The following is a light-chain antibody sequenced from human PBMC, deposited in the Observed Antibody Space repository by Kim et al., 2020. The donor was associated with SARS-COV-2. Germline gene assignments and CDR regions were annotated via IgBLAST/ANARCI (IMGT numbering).Light chain of an antibody. CDR2: KAS. CDR1: QSISSW. J-gene: IGKJ4*01. Sequence: ASVGDRDTIPCRASQSISSWLAWYQQKPGKAPNLLIHKASSLESGVPSRFSGSGSGTEFTLTISSLQPDDFATYYCQQYNSSPVTFGGGTKVEIK. V-gene: IGKV1-5*03. CDR3: QQYNSSPVT.